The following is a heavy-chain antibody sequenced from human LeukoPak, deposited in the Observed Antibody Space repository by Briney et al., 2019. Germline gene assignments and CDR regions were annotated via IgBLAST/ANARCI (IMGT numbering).Heavy chain of an antibody. J-gene: IGHJ4*02. CDR2: IWYDGSNK. D-gene: IGHD2-21*01. CDR1: GLTFSSYG. Sequence: GGSLRLSCAASGLTFSSYGMHWVRQAPGKGREWVAVIWYDGSNKYYADSVKGRFTISRDNSKNTLYLQMNSLRAEDTAVYYCARDAPYGGDLDYWGQGTLVTVSS. CDR3: ARDAPYGGDLDY. V-gene: IGHV3-33*01.